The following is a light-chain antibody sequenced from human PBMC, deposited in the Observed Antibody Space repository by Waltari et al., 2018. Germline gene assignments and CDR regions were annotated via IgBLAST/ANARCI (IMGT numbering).Light chain of an antibody. J-gene: IGKJ1*01. CDR2: DAS. V-gene: IGKV3-20*01. Sequence: EIVLTQSPGHLSLSTGERATLSCRASQSFSRALAWYQQKTGQAPRLLIYDASTRAIGIPDRFSGGGSGTDFSLTISRLEPEDFAVYYCQHYVRLPVTFGQGTTVEIK. CDR1: QSFSRA. CDR3: QHYVRLPVT.